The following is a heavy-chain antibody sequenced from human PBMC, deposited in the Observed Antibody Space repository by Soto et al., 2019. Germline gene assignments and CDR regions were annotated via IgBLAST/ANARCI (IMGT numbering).Heavy chain of an antibody. CDR1: GYTFTSYY. V-gene: IGHV1-46*03. J-gene: IGHJ5*02. CDR2: INPSDGST. Sequence: ASVKVSCKASGYTFTSYYMHWVRQAPGQGLEWMGIINPSDGSTSYAQKFQGRVTMTRDTSTSTVYMELSSLRSEDTAVYYCARDVITGTSKSSSWFDPWGQGTLDTVSS. D-gene: IGHD1-20*01. CDR3: ARDVITGTSKSSSWFDP.